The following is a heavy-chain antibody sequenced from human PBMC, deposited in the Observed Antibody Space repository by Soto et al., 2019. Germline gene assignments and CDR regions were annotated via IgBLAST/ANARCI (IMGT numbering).Heavy chain of an antibody. CDR1: GYTFTGYY. V-gene: IGHV1-2*04. CDR3: ARDAGYYGSGSYSPYYYYGMDV. D-gene: IGHD3-10*01. J-gene: IGHJ6*02. CDR2: INPNSGGT. Sequence: ASVKVSCKASGYTFTGYYMHWVRQAPGQGLEWMGWINPNSGGTNYAQKFQGWVTMTRDTSISTAYMELSRLRSDDTAVYYCARDAGYYGSGSYSPYYYYGMDVWGQGTTVTVSS.